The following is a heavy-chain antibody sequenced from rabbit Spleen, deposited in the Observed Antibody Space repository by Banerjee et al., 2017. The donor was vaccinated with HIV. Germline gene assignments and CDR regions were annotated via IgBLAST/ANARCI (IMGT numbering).Heavy chain of an antibody. Sequence: QSLEESGGDLVKPGTSLTLTCKASGFSFSGSLYICWVRQAPGKGLEWIACIYAVGSSGSTFYASWAKGRFTISKTSSTTVTLQMTSLTAADTATYFCARDLTGVIGWNFGWWGPGTLVTVS. D-gene: IGHD1-1*01. J-gene: IGHJ4*01. CDR3: ARDLTGVIGWNFGW. V-gene: IGHV1S40*01. CDR2: IYAVGSSGST. CDR1: GFSFSGSLY.